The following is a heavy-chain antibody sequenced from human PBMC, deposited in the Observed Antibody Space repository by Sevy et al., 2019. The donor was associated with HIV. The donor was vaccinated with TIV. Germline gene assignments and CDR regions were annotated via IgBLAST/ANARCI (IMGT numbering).Heavy chain of an antibody. CDR1: GYTLTDLS. D-gene: IGHD4-17*01. CDR2: FDPENGKT. Sequence: ASVKVSCKVSGYTLTDLSMHWVRQAPGKGLEWMGGFDPENGKTIYAQKLQGRLTMTEDTSTDTAYMELNNLRSDDTAVYYCAIDFWFYYGDFRGFWGQGTLVTVSS. V-gene: IGHV1-24*01. J-gene: IGHJ4*02. CDR3: AIDFWFYYGDFRGF.